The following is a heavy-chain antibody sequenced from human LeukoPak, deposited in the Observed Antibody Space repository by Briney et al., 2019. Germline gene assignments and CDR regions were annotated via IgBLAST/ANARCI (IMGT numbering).Heavy chain of an antibody. J-gene: IGHJ4*02. CDR1: GFTLINYD. CDR2: ISSSGDTQ. V-gene: IGHV3-48*02. CDR3: ARDRGWGFDS. Sequence: GGSLRLSCAASGFTLINYDMNWVRQAPGKGLEWVSYISSSGDTQYYPDSVKGRFTISRDNAKNSLYLQMNRLRDEDTAIYYCARDRGWGFDSWGQGSLVTVSS. D-gene: IGHD7-27*01.